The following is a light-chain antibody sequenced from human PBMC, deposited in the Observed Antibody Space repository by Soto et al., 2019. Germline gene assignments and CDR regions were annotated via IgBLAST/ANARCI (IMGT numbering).Light chain of an antibody. CDR1: QDISSY. Sequence: IQLTQSPSSLSAFVGDRVTITCRASQDISSYLAWYQQNPGKAPKLLIYGASTLEGGVPFRFSGSGSGTDFTLTISSLQPKDFATYYCQQLNTYPITFGQGTRLEIK. J-gene: IGKJ5*01. CDR3: QQLNTYPIT. CDR2: GAS. V-gene: IGKV1-9*01.